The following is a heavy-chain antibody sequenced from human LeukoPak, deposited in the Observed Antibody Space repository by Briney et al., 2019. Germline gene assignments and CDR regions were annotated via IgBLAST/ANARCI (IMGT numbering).Heavy chain of an antibody. CDR1: GGSISSGSYY. J-gene: IGHJ4*02. V-gene: IGHV4-61*02. D-gene: IGHD3-22*01. Sequence: SQALSLTCTVSGGSISSGSYYWSWIRQPAGKGLESIGRIYTSGSTNYNPSLKSRVTISVDTSKNQFSLKLSSVTAADTAVYYCARGPHYYDSSGYYPYFVYWGQGTLVTVFS. CDR2: IYTSGST. CDR3: ARGPHYYDSSGYYPYFVY.